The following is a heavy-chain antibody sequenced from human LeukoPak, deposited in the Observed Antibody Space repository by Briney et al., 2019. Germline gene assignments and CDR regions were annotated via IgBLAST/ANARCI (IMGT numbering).Heavy chain of an antibody. J-gene: IGHJ4*02. CDR1: GFTFSSYA. CDR3: ARTPIPQYSSGWYTSYYFDY. CDR2: ISYDGSNK. Sequence: GRTLRLSCAASGFTFSSYAMHWVRQAPGKGLEWVAVISYDGSNKYHADSVKGRFTISRDNSKNTLCLQMNSLRAEDTAVYYCARTPIPQYSSGWYTSYYFDYWGQGTLVTVSS. D-gene: IGHD6-19*01. V-gene: IGHV3-30-3*01.